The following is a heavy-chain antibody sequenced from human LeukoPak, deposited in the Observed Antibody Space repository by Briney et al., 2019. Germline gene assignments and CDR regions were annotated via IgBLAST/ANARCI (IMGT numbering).Heavy chain of an antibody. J-gene: IGHJ6*03. CDR1: GFTFSSYA. CDR3: AKDKSIAVAGGYYYMDV. V-gene: IGHV3-30-3*01. CDR2: ISYDGSNK. Sequence: GGSLRLSCAASGFTFSSYAMHWVRQAPGKGLEWVAVISYDGSNKYYADSVKGRFTISRDNSKNTLYLQMNSLRAEDTAVYYCAKDKSIAVAGGYYYMDVWGKGTTVTVSS. D-gene: IGHD6-19*01.